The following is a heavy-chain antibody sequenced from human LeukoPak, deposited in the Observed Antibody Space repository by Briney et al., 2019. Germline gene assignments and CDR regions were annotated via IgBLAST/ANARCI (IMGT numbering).Heavy chain of an antibody. CDR1: GYTFTRYH. V-gene: IGHV7-4-1*02. D-gene: IGHD2-21*02. CDR2: INVQTGKP. J-gene: IGHJ5*02. CDR3: TRDFADTANRFDP. Sequence: GASVNVSCKASGYTFTRYHINWVRQAPGQDLEWMGWINVQTGKPTYAQGFTGRFVHSLDTSVNTAYLQINSLKAEDTAVYYCTRDFADTANRFDPWGQGTLVTVSS.